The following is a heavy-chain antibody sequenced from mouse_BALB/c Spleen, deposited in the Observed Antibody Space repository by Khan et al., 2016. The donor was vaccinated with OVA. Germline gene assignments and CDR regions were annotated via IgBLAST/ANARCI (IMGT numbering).Heavy chain of an antibody. J-gene: IGHJ2*01. V-gene: IGHV1-5*01. Sequence: VQLKQSGTVLARPGASVKMSCKASGYSFTSYWMHWVKQRPGQGLEWIGAIYPGNSETRYNQKFKGKAKLTAVTSASTAYMELSSLTNEDSAVYFCTRSYDSGYFDYWGQGTTLTVSS. D-gene: IGHD2-4*01. CDR1: GYSFTSYW. CDR3: TRSYDSGYFDY. CDR2: IYPGNSET.